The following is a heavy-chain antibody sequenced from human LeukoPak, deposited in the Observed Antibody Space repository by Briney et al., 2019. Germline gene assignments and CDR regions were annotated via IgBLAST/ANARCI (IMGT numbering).Heavy chain of an antibody. Sequence: PSGTLSLTCAVSGGSISSGNWWSWVRQPPGKGLEWIGEIYHSGSTNYNPSLKSRVTISVDTSKNQFSLKLSSVTAADTAVYYCARGIVVVPAATSIFDYWGQGTLVTVSS. CDR1: GGSISSGNW. J-gene: IGHJ4*02. D-gene: IGHD2-2*01. V-gene: IGHV4-4*02. CDR2: IYHSGST. CDR3: ARGIVVVPAATSIFDY.